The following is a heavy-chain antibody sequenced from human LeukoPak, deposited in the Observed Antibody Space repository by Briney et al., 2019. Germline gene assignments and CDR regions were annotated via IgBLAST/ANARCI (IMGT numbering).Heavy chain of an antibody. CDR3: AKGTGMTSPSFL. Sequence: GGSLRLSCVASGFTFSSYAMNWVRQAPGKGLEWVSIISGSGDITYHADTVRGRFTISRDNSKNTLFLQMNSLRAEDTAVYYCAKGTGMTSPSFLWGQGTLVTVSS. V-gene: IGHV3-23*01. CDR2: ISGSGDIT. CDR1: GFTFSSYA. J-gene: IGHJ4*02. D-gene: IGHD1-1*01.